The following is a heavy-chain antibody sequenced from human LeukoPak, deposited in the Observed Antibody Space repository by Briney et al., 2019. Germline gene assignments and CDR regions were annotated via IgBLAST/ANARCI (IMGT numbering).Heavy chain of an antibody. CDR1: GGSISSYY. V-gene: IGHV4-4*07. D-gene: IGHD3-22*01. Sequence: PSETLSLTCTVSGGSISSYYWSWIRQPAGKGLEWIGRIYTSGSTNYNPSLKSRVTMSVDTSKNQISLKVNSVTAADTAVYYCARVRALSYYDSSGDFYYFDYWGQGTLVTVSS. CDR3: ARVRALSYYDSSGDFYYFDY. CDR2: IYTSGST. J-gene: IGHJ4*02.